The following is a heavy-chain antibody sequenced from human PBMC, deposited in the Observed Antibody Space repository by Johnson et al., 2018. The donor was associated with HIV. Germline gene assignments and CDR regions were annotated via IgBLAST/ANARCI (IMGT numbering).Heavy chain of an antibody. CDR1: GFTVSSNY. CDR3: AKGLLIAAAHDAFDI. D-gene: IGHD6-13*01. Sequence: VQLVESGGGLVQPGGSLRLSCAASGFTVSSNYMNWVRQTPGKGLEWVSVIYSGGSTYYADSVKGRFTISRDNSKNTLYLQMNSLRAEDTAVYYCAKGLLIAAAHDAFDIWGQGTMVTVSS. V-gene: IGHV3-66*01. CDR2: IYSGGST. J-gene: IGHJ3*02.